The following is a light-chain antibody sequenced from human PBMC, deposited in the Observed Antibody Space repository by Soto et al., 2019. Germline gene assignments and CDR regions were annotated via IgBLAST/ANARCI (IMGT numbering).Light chain of an antibody. J-gene: IGKJ4*01. V-gene: IGKV3-11*01. CDR2: HAS. CDR3: QQGRNWPPLT. Sequence: ETVLTQSPATLSLSPGETATLSCRASEYVDIYLAWYQQKPGQAPRLLIYHASNRATGIPARFSGSGSGTDFTLTISSLEPEDSAVYYCQQGRNWPPLTFGGGTRVEIK. CDR1: EYVDIY.